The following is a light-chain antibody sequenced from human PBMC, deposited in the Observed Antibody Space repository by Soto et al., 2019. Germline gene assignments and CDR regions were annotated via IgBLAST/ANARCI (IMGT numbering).Light chain of an antibody. Sequence: QSVLTQPPSVSGAPGQRVTISCTGSSSNIGAGYDVHWYQQLPGTAPKLLIYANINRPSGVPDRFSGSKSGTSASLAITGLQAEDEADYYCQSYDSSLSALFGTGTKVT. V-gene: IGLV1-40*01. J-gene: IGLJ1*01. CDR2: ANI. CDR3: QSYDSSLSAL. CDR1: SSNIGAGYD.